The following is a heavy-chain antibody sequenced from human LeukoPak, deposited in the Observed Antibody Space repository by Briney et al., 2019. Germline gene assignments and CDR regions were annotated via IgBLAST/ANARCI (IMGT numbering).Heavy chain of an antibody. D-gene: IGHD3-22*01. CDR1: GGSISSRSYY. V-gene: IGHV4-39*01. CDR3: ARQRYYYDSSGYYFDY. CDR2: FYYSGST. Sequence: PSETLSLICTVSGGSISSRSYYWGWIRQPPGKGLEWIGSFYYSGSTYYNPSLKSRVTISADTSKNQFSLKLNSVTAADTAVYYCARQRYYYDSSGYYFDYWGQGTLVTVSS. J-gene: IGHJ4*02.